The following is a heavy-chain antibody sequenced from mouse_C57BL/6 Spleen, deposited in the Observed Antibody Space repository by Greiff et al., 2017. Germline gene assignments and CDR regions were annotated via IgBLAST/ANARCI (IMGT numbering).Heavy chain of an antibody. CDR2: IYPSDSET. CDR1: GYTFTSYW. V-gene: IGHV1-61*01. J-gene: IGHJ2*01. Sequence: QVQLQQPGAELVRPGSSVKLSCKASGYTFTSYWMDWVKQRPGQGLEWIGNIYPSDSETYYNQKFKDKATLTVDKSSSTAYMQLSSLTSEDSAVYYCARERIYYDYSFDYWGKGTTLTVST. CDR3: ARERIYYDYSFDY. D-gene: IGHD2-4*01.